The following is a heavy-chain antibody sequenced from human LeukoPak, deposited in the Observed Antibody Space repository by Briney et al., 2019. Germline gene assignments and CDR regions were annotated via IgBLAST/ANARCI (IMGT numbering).Heavy chain of an antibody. D-gene: IGHD6-6*01. CDR1: GFTFSSYS. CDR2: ISSSSSTI. J-gene: IGHJ4*02. V-gene: IGHV3-48*01. Sequence: GGSLRLSCAASGFTFSSYSMNWVRQAPGKGLEWVSYISSSSSTIYYADSVKGRFTISRDNSKNTLYLQMNSLRAEDTAVYYCAKDLTLAARGLGGYWGQGTLVTVSS. CDR3: AKDLTLAARGLGGY.